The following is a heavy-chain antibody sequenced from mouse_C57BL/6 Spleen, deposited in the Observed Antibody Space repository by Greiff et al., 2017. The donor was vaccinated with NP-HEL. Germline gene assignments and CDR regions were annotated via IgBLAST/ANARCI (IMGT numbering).Heavy chain of an antibody. CDR1: GYSITSDY. V-gene: IGHV3-8*01. J-gene: IGHJ1*03. D-gene: IGHD1-1*01. CDR2: ISYSGST. Sequence: EVQLQESGPGLAKPSQTLSLTCSVTGYSITSDYWNWIRKFPGNKLEYMGYISYSGSTYYNPSLKSRISINRDTSKNQYYLQLNSVTTEDTSTYYCARSGFTTVVEGYFDVWGTGTTVTVSS. CDR3: ARSGFTTVVEGYFDV.